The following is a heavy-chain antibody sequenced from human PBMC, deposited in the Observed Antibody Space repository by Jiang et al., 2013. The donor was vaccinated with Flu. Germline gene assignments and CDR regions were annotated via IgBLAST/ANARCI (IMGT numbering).Heavy chain of an antibody. J-gene: IGHJ4*02. V-gene: IGHV1-46*01. CDR3: ASARAGGNSDSWYPVYDF. CDR2: INPSGGSA. CDR1: GDTFTSNF. Sequence: SCKASGDTFTSNFMHWLRQAPGQGLEWMGIINPSGGSASYAQKFQGRVTVTRDTSTYTVYMEMRSLRSEDTAVYYCASARAGGNSDSWYPVYDFWGQGSLVTVSS. D-gene: IGHD6-13*01.